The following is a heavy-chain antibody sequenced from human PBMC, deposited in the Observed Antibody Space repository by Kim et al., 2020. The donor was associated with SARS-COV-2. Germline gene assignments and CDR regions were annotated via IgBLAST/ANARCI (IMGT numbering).Heavy chain of an antibody. J-gene: IGHJ6*02. D-gene: IGHD1-7*01. CDR1: GYTFTYRY. Sequence: SVKVSCKASGYTFTYRYLHWVRQAPGQALEWMGWITPFNGNTNYAQKFQDRVTITRDRSMSTAYMELSSLRSEDTAMYYCASHRLELRYYYYGMDVWGQGTTVTVSS. V-gene: IGHV1-45*02. CDR3: ASHRLELRYYYYGMDV. CDR2: ITPFNGNT.